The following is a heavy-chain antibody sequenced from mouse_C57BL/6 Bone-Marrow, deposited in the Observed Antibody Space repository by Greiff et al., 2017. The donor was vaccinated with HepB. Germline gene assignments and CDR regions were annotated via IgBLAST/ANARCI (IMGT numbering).Heavy chain of an antibody. J-gene: IGHJ4*01. D-gene: IGHD2-4*01. CDR3: ARPYYDY. CDR2: ISSGGSYT. Sequence: EVQRVESGGDLVKPGGSLKLSCAASGFTFSSYGMSWVRQTPDKRLEWVATISSGGSYTYYPDSVKGRFTISRDNAKNTLYLQMSSLKSEDTAMYYCARPYYDYWGQGTSVTVSS. V-gene: IGHV5-6*01. CDR1: GFTFSSYG.